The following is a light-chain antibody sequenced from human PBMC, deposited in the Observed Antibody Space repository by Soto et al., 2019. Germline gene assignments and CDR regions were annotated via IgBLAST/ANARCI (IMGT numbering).Light chain of an antibody. V-gene: IGKV4-1*01. Sequence: DIVMTQSPDSLAVSLGERATINCKSSQSVLYSSNNKNYLACYQQRPGQPPKLLISWPSTRDSAVPDRFSGSGSGTDCTLTNTSRQAEDGVVYYCQQYESTSPPLGPGTKLEI. CDR2: WPS. CDR1: QSVLYSSNNKNY. J-gene: IGKJ2*01. CDR3: QQYESTSPP.